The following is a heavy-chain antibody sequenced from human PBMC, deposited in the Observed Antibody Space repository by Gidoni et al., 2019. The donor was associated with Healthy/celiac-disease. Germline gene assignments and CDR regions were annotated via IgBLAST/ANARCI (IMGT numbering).Heavy chain of an antibody. V-gene: IGHV3-23*01. Sequence: EVQLLESGVDLVQPVGSLRLSCAASGINFSSYAMSWVRQAPGKGLEWVSAISGSGGSTYYADSVKGRFTISRDNSKNTLYLQMNSLRAEDTAVYYCAKVPVHSGSFPYFDYWGQGTLVTVSS. CDR2: ISGSGGST. CDR1: GINFSSYA. CDR3: AKVPVHSGSFPYFDY. J-gene: IGHJ4*02. D-gene: IGHD1-26*01.